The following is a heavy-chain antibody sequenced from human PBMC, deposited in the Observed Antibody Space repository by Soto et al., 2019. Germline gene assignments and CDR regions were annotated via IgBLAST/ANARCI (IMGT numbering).Heavy chain of an antibody. CDR2: IKQDGSEK. Sequence: GGSLRLSCAASGFTFSSYWMSWVRQAPGKGLEWVANIKQDGSEKYYVDSVKVRFTISRDNAKNSLYLQMNSLRAEDTAVYYCPRDLGSDYYDTXGPFEYWGQGTLVXVS. CDR1: GFTFSSYW. CDR3: PRDLGSDYYDTXGPFEY. D-gene: IGHD3-22*01. V-gene: IGHV3-7*01. J-gene: IGHJ4*02.